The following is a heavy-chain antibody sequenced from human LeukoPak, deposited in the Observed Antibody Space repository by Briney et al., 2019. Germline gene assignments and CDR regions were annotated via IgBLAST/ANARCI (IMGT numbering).Heavy chain of an antibody. J-gene: IGHJ4*02. D-gene: IGHD2-15*01. Sequence: SETLSLTCTVSGGSISSGGYYWSWIRQHPGKGLEWIGYIYYSGSTYYNPSLKSRVTISVDTSKNQFSLKLSSVTAADTAAYYCARAIVVVVAAEYYFDYWGQGTLVTVSS. CDR3: ARAIVVVVAAEYYFDY. CDR1: GGSISSGGYY. V-gene: IGHV4-31*03. CDR2: IYYSGST.